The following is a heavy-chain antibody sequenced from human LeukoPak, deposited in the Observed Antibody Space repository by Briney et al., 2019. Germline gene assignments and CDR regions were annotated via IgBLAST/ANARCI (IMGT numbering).Heavy chain of an antibody. J-gene: IGHJ4*02. CDR1: GFSIGDFA. D-gene: IGHD6-19*01. Sequence: GGSLRLSCTASGFSIGDFAMSWFRQAPGKGLEWVGIIRSKGYGGTTEYAASVKGRFTISRDESKSIAYLQMNSLKTEDTAVYYCTRDLKAGNRGYWGQGTLVTVSS. CDR2: IRSKGYGGTT. V-gene: IGHV3-49*03. CDR3: TRDLKAGNRGY.